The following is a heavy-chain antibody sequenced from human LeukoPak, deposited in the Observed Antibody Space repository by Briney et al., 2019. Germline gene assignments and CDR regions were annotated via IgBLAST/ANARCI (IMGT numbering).Heavy chain of an antibody. CDR3: ARVWDRKFDC. Sequence: ASVKVSCKASGYTFTNYYMHWVRQAPGQGLEWMGIINPSGGSPNYAQKFQGRVTMTRATSTSTVYMELSSLRAEDTAVYYCARVWDRKFDCWGQGTLVTVSS. J-gene: IGHJ4*02. CDR2: INPSGGSP. V-gene: IGHV1-46*01. D-gene: IGHD3-16*01. CDR1: GYTFTNYY.